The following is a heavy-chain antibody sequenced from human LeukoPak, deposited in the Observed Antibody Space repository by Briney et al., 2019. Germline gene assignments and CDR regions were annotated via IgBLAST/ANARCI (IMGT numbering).Heavy chain of an antibody. D-gene: IGHD1-26*01. V-gene: IGHV3-48*01. CDR1: GFTFSSYA. CDR3: ARGSGYGMDV. CDR2: ISSSSSTI. J-gene: IGHJ6*02. Sequence: PGGSLRLSCAASGFTFSSYAMSWVRQAPGKGLEWVSYISSSSSTIYYADSVKGRFTISRDNAKNSLYLQMNSLRAEDTAVYYCARGSGYGMDVWGQGTTVTVSS.